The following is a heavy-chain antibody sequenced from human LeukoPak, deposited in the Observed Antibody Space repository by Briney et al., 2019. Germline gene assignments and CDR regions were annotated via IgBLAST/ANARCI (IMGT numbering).Heavy chain of an antibody. V-gene: IGHV3-11*04. J-gene: IGHJ4*02. Sequence: GGSLRLSCAASGFTFNDYYMSWIRQAPGEGLEWVSYIGSSGGTIYYADSVKGRFTISRDNAKNSLYLQMNSLRDEDTAAYYCARGVRGYSYGSRFDYWGQGTLVTVSS. CDR3: ARGVRGYSYGSRFDY. D-gene: IGHD5-18*01. CDR1: GFTFNDYY. CDR2: IGSSGGTI.